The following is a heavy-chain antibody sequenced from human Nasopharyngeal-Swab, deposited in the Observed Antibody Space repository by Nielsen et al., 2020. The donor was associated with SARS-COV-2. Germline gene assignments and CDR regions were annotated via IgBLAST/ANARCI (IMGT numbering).Heavy chain of an antibody. CDR3: ARDLPYIGWDY. CDR2: INPNSGGT. V-gene: IGHV1-2*02. CDR1: GYTFTGYY. J-gene: IGHJ4*02. Sequence: ASVKVSCKASGYTFTGYYMHWARQAPGQGLEWMGWINPNSGGTNYAQKFQGRVTMTRDTSISTAYMELSSLRSEDTAVYYCARDLPYIGWDYWGQGTLVTVSS. D-gene: IGHD2-15*01.